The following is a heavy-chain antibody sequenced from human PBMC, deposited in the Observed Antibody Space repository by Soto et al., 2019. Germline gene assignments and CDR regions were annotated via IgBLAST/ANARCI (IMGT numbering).Heavy chain of an antibody. D-gene: IGHD6-6*01. CDR3: ARHIKREQLVSTYNWFDP. V-gene: IGHV4-39*01. CDR2: IYYSGST. J-gene: IGHJ5*02. CDR1: GGSISSSSYY. Sequence: SETLSLTCTVSGGSISSSSYYWGWIRQPPGKGLEWIGSIYYSGSTYYNPSLKSRVTISVDTSKNQFSLKLSSVTAADTAVYYCARHIKREQLVSTYNWFDPWGQGTLVTVSS.